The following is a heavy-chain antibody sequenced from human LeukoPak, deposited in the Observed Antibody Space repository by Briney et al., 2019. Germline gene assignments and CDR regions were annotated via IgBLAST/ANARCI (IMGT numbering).Heavy chain of an antibody. CDR1: GGSISSYY. D-gene: IGHD5-18*01. CDR3: ARGRYSYGSLGYYYYYGMDV. CDR2: IYYSGST. J-gene: IGHJ6*02. Sequence: PSETLSLTCTVSGGSISSYYWSWIRQPPGKGLEWIGYIYYSGSTNYNPSLKCRVTISVDTSKNQFSLKLSSVTAADTAVYYCARGRYSYGSLGYYYYYGMDVWGQGTTVTVSS. V-gene: IGHV4-59*01.